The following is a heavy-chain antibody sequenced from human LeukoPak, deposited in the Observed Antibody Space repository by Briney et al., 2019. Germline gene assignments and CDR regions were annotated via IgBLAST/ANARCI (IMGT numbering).Heavy chain of an antibody. V-gene: IGHV3-9*01. CDR1: GFTFDDYA. Sequence: GGSLRLSCAASGFTFDDYAMHWVRQAPGKGLEWVSGISWNSGSIGYADSVKGRFTISRDNAKNSLYLQMNSLRAEDTALYYCAKWPLWFGGDYWGQGTLVTVSS. D-gene: IGHD3-10*01. J-gene: IGHJ4*02. CDR2: ISWNSGSI. CDR3: AKWPLWFGGDY.